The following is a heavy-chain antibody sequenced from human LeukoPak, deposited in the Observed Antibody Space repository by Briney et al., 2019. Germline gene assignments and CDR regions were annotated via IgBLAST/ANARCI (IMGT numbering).Heavy chain of an antibody. D-gene: IGHD3-10*01. CDR3: AREAPTYGSGNFDP. Sequence: ASVKVSCKASGGTFSSYAISWVRQAPGQGLEWMGGIIPIFGTANYAQKFQGRVTITADKSTSTAYMELSSLRSEDTAVYYCAREAPTYGSGNFDPWAREPWSPSPQ. CDR2: IIPIFGTA. J-gene: IGHJ5*02. CDR1: GGTFSSYA. V-gene: IGHV1-69*06.